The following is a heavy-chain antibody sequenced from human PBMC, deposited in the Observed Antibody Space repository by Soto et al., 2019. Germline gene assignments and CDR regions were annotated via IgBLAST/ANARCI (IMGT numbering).Heavy chain of an antibody. CDR2: VIPIVGTP. CDR1: GGTSSSYA. D-gene: IGHD6-6*01. CDR3: ARGYSSSSDPFDY. Sequence: GASVKVSCKASGGTSSSYAISWVRQAPGQGLEWMGGVIPIVGTPNYAQKFQGRVTITADESTSTVYMELSSLISEDTAVYFCARGYSSSSDPFDYWGQGTLVTVSS. V-gene: IGHV1-69*13. J-gene: IGHJ4*02.